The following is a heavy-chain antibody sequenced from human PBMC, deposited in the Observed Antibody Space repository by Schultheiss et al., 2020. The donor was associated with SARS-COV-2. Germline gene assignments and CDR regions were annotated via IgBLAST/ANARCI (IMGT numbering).Heavy chain of an antibody. J-gene: IGHJ3*02. V-gene: IGHV3-23*01. CDR1: GFTFSSYA. CDR3: AKDRRYCSSTSCLGAFDI. CDR2: ISGSGGST. D-gene: IGHD2-2*01. Sequence: GESLKISCAASGFTFSSYAMSWVRQAPGKGLEWVSAISGSGGSTYYADSVKGRFTISRDNSKNTLYLQMNSLRAEDTAVYYCAKDRRYCSSTSCLGAFDIWGQGTMVTVSS.